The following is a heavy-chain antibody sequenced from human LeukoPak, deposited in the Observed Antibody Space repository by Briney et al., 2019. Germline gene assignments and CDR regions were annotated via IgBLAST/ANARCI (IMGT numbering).Heavy chain of an antibody. Sequence: ASVKISCKXSGYTFTSLYIHWVRQAPGQGLEWMAIINPSGGTTRYAQKFQGRVTMTRDTSTSTVYMELSSLRSEDTAVYYCARDARPSYDTSGYYFPGDYWGQGTLVTVSS. CDR2: INPSGGTT. V-gene: IGHV1-46*01. D-gene: IGHD3-22*01. CDR3: ARDARPSYDTSGYYFPGDY. J-gene: IGHJ4*02. CDR1: GYTFTSLY.